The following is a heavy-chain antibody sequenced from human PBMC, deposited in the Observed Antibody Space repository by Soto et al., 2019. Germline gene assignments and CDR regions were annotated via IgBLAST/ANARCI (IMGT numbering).Heavy chain of an antibody. CDR2: IYYSGST. J-gene: IGHJ6*02. Sequence: SETLSLTCTVSGGSISSSSYYWGWIRQPPGKGLEWIGSIYYSGSTYYNPSLKSRVTISVDTSKNQFSLKLSSVTAADTAVYYCARPRVSSGSGRDYYYGMDVWGQGTTVTV. CDR1: GGSISSSSYY. V-gene: IGHV4-39*01. CDR3: ARPRVSSGSGRDYYYGMDV. D-gene: IGHD6-19*01.